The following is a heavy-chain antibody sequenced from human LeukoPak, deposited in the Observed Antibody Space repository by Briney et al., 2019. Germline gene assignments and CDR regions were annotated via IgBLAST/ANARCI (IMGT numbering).Heavy chain of an antibody. V-gene: IGHV1-18*01. J-gene: IGHJ5*02. CDR2: ISAYNGNT. CDR1: GYTFTSYG. D-gene: IGHD3-16*02. Sequence: ASVKVSCKASGYTFTSYGISWVRQAPGQGLEWMRWISAYNGNTNYAQKLQGRVTMTTDTSTSTAYMELRSLRSDDTAVYYCARDGMITFGGVIDLNWFDPWGQGTLVTVSS. CDR3: ARDGMITFGGVIDLNWFDP.